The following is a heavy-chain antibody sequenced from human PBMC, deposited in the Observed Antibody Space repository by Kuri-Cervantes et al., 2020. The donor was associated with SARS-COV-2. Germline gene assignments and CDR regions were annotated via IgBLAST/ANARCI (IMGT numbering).Heavy chain of an antibody. CDR1: GSTFSSYA. J-gene: IGHJ4*02. D-gene: IGHD2-21*02. Sequence: SVKVSCKASGSTFSSYAISWVRQAPGQGLEWMGRIVPILGTANYAQKFQGRVTITADKSTSTAYMELSSLRSDDTAVYYCARAGAEVTSHFDYWGQGTLVTVSS. CDR2: IVPILGTA. V-gene: IGHV1-69*04. CDR3: ARAGAEVTSHFDY.